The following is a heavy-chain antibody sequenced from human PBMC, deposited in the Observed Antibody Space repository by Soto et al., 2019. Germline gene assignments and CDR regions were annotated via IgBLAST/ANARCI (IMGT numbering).Heavy chain of an antibody. D-gene: IGHD6-19*01. CDR2: TRNKANSYTT. CDR1: GFTFSDHY. CDR3: ARAGSSRGWRTFDY. J-gene: IGHJ4*02. V-gene: IGHV3-72*01. Sequence: EVQLVESGGGLVQPGESLRLYCAASGFTFSDHYMDWVRQAPGKGLEWVGRTRNKANSYTTEYAASVKGRFTISRDDSKNSLYLQMNSLKTEGTAVYYCARAGSSRGWRTFDYWGQGTLVTVSS.